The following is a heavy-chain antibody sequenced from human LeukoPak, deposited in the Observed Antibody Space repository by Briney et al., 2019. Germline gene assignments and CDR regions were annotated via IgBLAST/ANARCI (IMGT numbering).Heavy chain of an antibody. Sequence: GGTLRLSCEASGFTFSSYWMSWVRQAPGKGLEWAANIKTDGSEKYYVDSVKGRFTISRDNAKNSLYLQMNSLRAEDTAVYYCARDYTGYFPWGQGTLVIVSS. CDR3: ARDYTGYFP. J-gene: IGHJ5*02. D-gene: IGHD3-9*01. CDR1: GFTFSSYW. V-gene: IGHV3-7*03. CDR2: IKTDGSEK.